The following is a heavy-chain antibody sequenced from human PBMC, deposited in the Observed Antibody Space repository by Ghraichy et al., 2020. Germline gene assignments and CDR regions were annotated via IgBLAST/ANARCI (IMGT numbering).Heavy chain of an antibody. CDR1: GFTFDDYA. CDR3: AKDPHTAKDYYYYYGMDV. CDR2: ISWNSGSI. V-gene: IGHV3-9*01. J-gene: IGHJ6*02. Sequence: LSCAASGFTFDDYAMHWVRQAPGKGLEWVSGISWNSGSIGYADSVKGRFTISRDNAKNSLYLQMNSLRAEDTALYYCAKDPHTAKDYYYYYGMDVWGQGTTVTVSS. D-gene: IGHD5-18*01.